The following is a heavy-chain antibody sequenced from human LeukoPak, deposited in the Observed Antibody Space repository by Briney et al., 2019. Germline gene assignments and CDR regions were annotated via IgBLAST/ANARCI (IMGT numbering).Heavy chain of an antibody. J-gene: IGHJ4*02. V-gene: IGHV2-5*02. CDR3: AHIKSATVTADFDY. Sequence: ESGPTLVNPTQTLTLTCTFSGFSLSTSGVGVGWICQPPGKALEWLALIYWDDDKRYSPSLKSRLTITKDTSKNQVVLTMTNMDPVDTATYYCAHIKSATVTADFDYWGQGTLVTVSS. D-gene: IGHD4-17*01. CDR2: IYWDDDK. CDR1: GFSLSTSGVG.